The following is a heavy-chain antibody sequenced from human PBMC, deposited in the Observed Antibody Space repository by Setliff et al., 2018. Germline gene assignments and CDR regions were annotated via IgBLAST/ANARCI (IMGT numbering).Heavy chain of an antibody. CDR1: GGTFSNHA. CDR2: IIPLLETS. D-gene: IGHD6-13*01. J-gene: IGHJ6*02. CDR3: ARTKMDVVAAAAKYTSLDV. V-gene: IGHV1-69*10. Sequence: SVKVSCKASGGTFSNHAISWVRQAPGQGLEWMGGIIPLLETSRYAQKFQGRVTITADQTTNTAHMEVSSLRSEDTAVYYCARTKMDVVAAAAKYTSLDVWGQGTSVTVSS.